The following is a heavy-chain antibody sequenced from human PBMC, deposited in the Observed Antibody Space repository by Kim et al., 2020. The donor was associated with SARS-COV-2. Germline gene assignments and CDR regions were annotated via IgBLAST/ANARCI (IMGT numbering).Heavy chain of an antibody. D-gene: IGHD6-13*01. CDR3: ARVQQQLAYNFDY. J-gene: IGHJ4*02. V-gene: IGHV6-1*01. Sequence: YAVSVQSRITINPGPSKNQFSLQLNSVTPEDTAVYYCARVQQQLAYNFDYWGQGTLVTVSS.